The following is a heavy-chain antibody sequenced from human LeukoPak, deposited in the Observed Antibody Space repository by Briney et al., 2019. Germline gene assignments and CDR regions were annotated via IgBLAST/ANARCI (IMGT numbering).Heavy chain of an antibody. CDR3: ARDTPPPKYCSSTSCLPDAFDI. D-gene: IGHD2-2*01. CDR2: IYSGGST. Sequence: TGGSLRLSCAASGFTVSSNYMSWVRQAPGKGLEWVSVIYSGGSTYYADSVKGRFTISRDNSKNTLYLQMNSLRAEDTAVYYWARDTPPPKYCSSTSCLPDAFDIWGQGTMVTVSS. J-gene: IGHJ3*02. V-gene: IGHV3-53*01. CDR1: GFTVSSNY.